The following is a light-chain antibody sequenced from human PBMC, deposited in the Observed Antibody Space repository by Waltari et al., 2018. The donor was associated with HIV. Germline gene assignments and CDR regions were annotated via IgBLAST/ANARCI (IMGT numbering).Light chain of an antibody. V-gene: IGLV1-40*01. J-gene: IGLJ3*02. Sequence: QSVLTQPPSVSGAPGQTVTISCTGSNSNIGAGYDVHWYHQLPGTAPKLLIEVNTYRASGFPVRFPGSKSRTSSSRTIPGLQAEGVAEYDGQSYDSTLSGVFGGGTKLTVL. CDR2: VNT. CDR1: NSNIGAGYD. CDR3: QSYDSTLSGV.